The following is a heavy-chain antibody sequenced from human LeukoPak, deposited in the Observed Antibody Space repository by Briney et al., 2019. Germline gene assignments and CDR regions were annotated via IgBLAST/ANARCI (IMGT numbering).Heavy chain of an antibody. CDR3: ARGLGFTIFYYDY. V-gene: IGHV4-34*01. J-gene: IGHJ4*02. CDR1: GGSFSNYY. D-gene: IGHD3-9*01. Sequence: SETLSLTCAVYGGSFSNYYWTWIRQPPGKGLEWIGEINHSGSTNYNPSLKSRVTISVDTSKNQFSLKLSSVTAADTAVYYCARGLGFTIFYYDYWGQGTLVTVSS. CDR2: INHSGST.